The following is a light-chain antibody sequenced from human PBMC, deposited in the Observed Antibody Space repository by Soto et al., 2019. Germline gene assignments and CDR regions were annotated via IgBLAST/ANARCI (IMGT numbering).Light chain of an antibody. CDR1: QTISYF. CDR3: QQSYNIRYT. V-gene: IGKV1-39*01. Sequence: DIHLTQSPSSLSANVGDRVTIPCRASQTISYFLNWYQRKPGGAPILLISGASRLRSGVPSRFSGSGSGTDVVLTISGLQPEGFATYYCQQSYNIRYTCGQGPKVELK. J-gene: IGKJ2*01. CDR2: GAS.